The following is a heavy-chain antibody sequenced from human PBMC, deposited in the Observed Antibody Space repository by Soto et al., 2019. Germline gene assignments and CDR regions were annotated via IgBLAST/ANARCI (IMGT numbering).Heavy chain of an antibody. CDR3: ARHTGRPDY. J-gene: IGHJ4*02. V-gene: IGHV1-69*02. Sequence: QVQLVQSGAEVKKPGSSVKVSCKASGGTFSSYTISWVRQAPGQGLEWMGRIIPILGIANYAQKFQGRVTXXAEKSTSTAYMELSSLRSEDTAVYYCARHTGRPDYWGQGTLVTVSS. CDR2: IIPILGIA. D-gene: IGHD4-17*01. CDR1: GGTFSSYT.